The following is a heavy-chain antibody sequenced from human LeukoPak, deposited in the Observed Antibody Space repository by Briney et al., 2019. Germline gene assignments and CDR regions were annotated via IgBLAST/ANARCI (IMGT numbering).Heavy chain of an antibody. V-gene: IGHV3-30-3*01. CDR1: GFTLSSHA. D-gene: IGHD1-26*01. Sequence: GGSLRLSCAASGFTLSSHAMSWVPQAPGKGLEWVAIISFDGGNKYYADSVKGRFTISRDNSKNTLYLQMNSLRAEDTAVYYCARDGIVGSPLFKFDYWGQGTLVTVSS. J-gene: IGHJ4*02. CDR2: ISFDGGNK. CDR3: ARDGIVGSPLFKFDY.